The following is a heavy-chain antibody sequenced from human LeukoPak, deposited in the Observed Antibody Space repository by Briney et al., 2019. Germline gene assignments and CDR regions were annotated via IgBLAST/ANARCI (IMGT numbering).Heavy chain of an antibody. CDR3: ARFAAGGSYYYYMDV. J-gene: IGHJ6*03. Sequence: GGSLRLSCAASGFTFSSYAMNWVRQPPGKGLEWVSNIGTSSTTIYYAGSVKGRFTISRDNAKNSLYLQMNSLRADDTAVYYCARFAAGGSYYYYMDVWGKGTTVTVSS. V-gene: IGHV3-48*01. CDR1: GFTFSSYA. CDR2: IGTSSTTI. D-gene: IGHD6-25*01.